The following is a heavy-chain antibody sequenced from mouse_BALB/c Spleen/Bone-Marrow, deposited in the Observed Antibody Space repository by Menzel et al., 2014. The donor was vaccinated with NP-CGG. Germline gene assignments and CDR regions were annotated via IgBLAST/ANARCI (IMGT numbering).Heavy chain of an antibody. J-gene: IGHJ4*01. V-gene: IGHV1S137*01. CDR1: GYTFTDYA. D-gene: IGHD2-14*01. CDR3: ARSGKVRNAMDY. CDR2: ISNYYGDA. Sequence: LQESGAELVWPGVSETISCKGSGYTFTDYAMHWVKQSHAKSLEWIGLISNYYGDASYNQKFKGKATMAVDKSSSTVYMELARLTSEDSAIYYCARSGKVRNAMDYWGQGPSVNVS.